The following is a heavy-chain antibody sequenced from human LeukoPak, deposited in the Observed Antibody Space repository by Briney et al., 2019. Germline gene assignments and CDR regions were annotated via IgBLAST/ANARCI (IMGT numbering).Heavy chain of an antibody. CDR2: ISYDGSNK. CDR3: AKDYYYDSSGQTDAFDI. Sequence: GRSLRLSCAASRFTFSSYGMHWVRQAPGEGLEWVAVISYDGSNKYYADSVKGRFTISRDNSKNTLYLQMNSLRAEDTAVYYCAKDYYYDSSGQTDAFDIWGQGTMVTVSS. J-gene: IGHJ3*02. D-gene: IGHD3-22*01. CDR1: RFTFSSYG. V-gene: IGHV3-30*18.